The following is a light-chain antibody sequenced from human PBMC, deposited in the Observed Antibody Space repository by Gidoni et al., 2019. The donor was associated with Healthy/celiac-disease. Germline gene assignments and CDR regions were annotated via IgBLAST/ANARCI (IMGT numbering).Light chain of an antibody. V-gene: IGLV2-14*01. CDR1: SSDVGGYNY. J-gene: IGLJ3*02. CDR3: SSYTSSSTWV. CDR2: DAS. Sequence: QSALTQPASVSESPGQSITISCTGTSSDVGGYNYVSWYQQHPGKAPKLMIYDASNRPSGVSNRFSGSKSGNTASLTISGLQAEDEADYYCSSYTSSSTWVFGGGTKLTVL.